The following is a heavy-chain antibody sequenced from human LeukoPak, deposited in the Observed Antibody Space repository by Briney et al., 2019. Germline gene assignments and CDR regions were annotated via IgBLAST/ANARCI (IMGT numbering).Heavy chain of an antibody. CDR3: ARDPGYNSGA. CDR1: GFTFSSHW. J-gene: IGHJ5*02. D-gene: IGHD6-19*01. Sequence: GGSLRLSCGASGFTFSSHWMIWVRQAPGKGLEWVASIKQDGSEKYYVDSVKGRFTISRDNVKNSLYLQMNSLRAEDTAIYYCARDPGYNSGAWGQGTLVTVSS. CDR2: IKQDGSEK. V-gene: IGHV3-7*05.